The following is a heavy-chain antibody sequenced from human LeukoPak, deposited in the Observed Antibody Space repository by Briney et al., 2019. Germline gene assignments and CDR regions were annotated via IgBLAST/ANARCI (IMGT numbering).Heavy chain of an antibody. CDR2: ISSGSSTI. CDR1: GITFSSYS. V-gene: IGHV3-48*01. J-gene: IGHJ4*02. D-gene: IGHD6-19*01. Sequence: PGGSLRLSCAASGITFSSYSMNWVRQAPGKGLEWVSYISSGSSTIYYADSVKGRFTISRDNAKNSLYLQMNSLRAEDTAVYYCARVKPGIAVGIDYWGQGTLVTVSS. CDR3: ARVKPGIAVGIDY.